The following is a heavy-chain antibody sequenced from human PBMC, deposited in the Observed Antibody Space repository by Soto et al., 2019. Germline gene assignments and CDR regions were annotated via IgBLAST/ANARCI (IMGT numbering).Heavy chain of an antibody. V-gene: IGHV4-59*01. Sequence: SETLSLTCTVSGGSIGSYYWSWIRQPPGKGLEWIGYIYYSGSTNYNPSLKSRVTISVDTSKNQFSLKLSSVTAADTAVYYCARRIKYHAFDIWGQGTMVTVSS. CDR3: ARRIKYHAFDI. CDR2: IYYSGST. J-gene: IGHJ3*02. CDR1: GGSIGSYY. D-gene: IGHD5-12*01.